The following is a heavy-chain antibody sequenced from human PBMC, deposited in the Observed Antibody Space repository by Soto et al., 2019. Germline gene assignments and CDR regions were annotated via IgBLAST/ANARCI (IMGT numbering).Heavy chain of an antibody. D-gene: IGHD3-16*01. CDR1: GGSISSGGYS. Sequence: SETLSLTCAVSGGSISSGGYSWSWIRQPPGKGLEWIGYIYHSGSTYYNPSLKSRVTISVDRSKSQFSLKLSSVTAAGTAVYYCARVWGYAFDYWGQGTLVTV. V-gene: IGHV4-30-2*01. CDR2: IYHSGST. J-gene: IGHJ4*02. CDR3: ARVWGYAFDY.